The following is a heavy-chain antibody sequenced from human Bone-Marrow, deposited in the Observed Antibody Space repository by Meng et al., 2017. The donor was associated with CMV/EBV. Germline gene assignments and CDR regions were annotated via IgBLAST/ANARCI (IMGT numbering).Heavy chain of an antibody. J-gene: IGHJ6*02. CDR1: AFTVSNNY. Sequence: GESLKISCAASAFTVSNNYMSWVRQAPGKGLEWVSVIYSGGSTYYADSVKGRFTISRDNSKNTLYLQMNSLRAEDTAVYYCAKDDHNWNEIYYGMDVWGQGTTVTVSS. D-gene: IGHD1-1*01. CDR3: AKDDHNWNEIYYGMDV. CDR2: IYSGGST. V-gene: IGHV3-53*01.